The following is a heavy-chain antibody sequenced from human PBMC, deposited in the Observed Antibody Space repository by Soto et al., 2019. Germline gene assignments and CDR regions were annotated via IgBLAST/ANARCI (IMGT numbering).Heavy chain of an antibody. V-gene: IGHV3-30*18. CDR3: AKDGGYFVVVPAAISDGMDV. CDR2: ISYDGSNK. CDR1: GFTFSSYG. J-gene: IGHJ6*02. D-gene: IGHD2-2*02. Sequence: RSLRLSCAASGFTFSSYGMHWVRQAPGKGLEWVAVISYDGSNKYYADSVKGRFTISRDNSKNTLYLQMNSLRAEDTAVYYCAKDGGYFVVVPAAISDGMDVWGQGTTVTVSS.